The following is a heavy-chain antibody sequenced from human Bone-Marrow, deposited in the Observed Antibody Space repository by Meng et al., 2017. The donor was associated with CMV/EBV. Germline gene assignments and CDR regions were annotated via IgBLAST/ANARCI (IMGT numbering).Heavy chain of an antibody. J-gene: IGHJ4*02. CDR1: GFTFNSDS. CDR3: AKVRFQYSSSLYYFDY. Sequence: SGFTFNSDSLHWVRQTPGKGLDWVSVISGSGGGTYYADSVKGRFTISRDNSKNTLYLQMNSLRAEDTAIYYCAKVRFQYSSSLYYFDYWGQGTLVTVSS. CDR2: ISGSGGGT. D-gene: IGHD6-6*01. V-gene: IGHV3-23*01.